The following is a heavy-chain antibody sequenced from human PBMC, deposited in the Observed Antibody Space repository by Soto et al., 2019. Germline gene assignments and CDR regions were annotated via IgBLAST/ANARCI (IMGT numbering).Heavy chain of an antibody. CDR2: TYYRSKWYN. D-gene: IGHD6-13*01. V-gene: IGHV6-1*01. CDR1: GDSVSSNSAA. CDR3: ARGKKEQLGYYYGMDA. J-gene: IGHJ6*02. Sequence: SQTLSLTCAISGDSVSSNSAAWNWIRQSPSRDLEWLGRTYYRSKWYNDYAVSVKSRITINPDTSKNQFSLQLNSVTPEDTAVYYCARGKKEQLGYYYGMDAWGQGTTVTVSS.